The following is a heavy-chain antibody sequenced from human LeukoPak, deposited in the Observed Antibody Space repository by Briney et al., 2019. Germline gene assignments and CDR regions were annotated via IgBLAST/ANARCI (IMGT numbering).Heavy chain of an antibody. CDR3: ARDHILGYCSGGSCYYY. CDR1: GGSISSSSYY. V-gene: IGHV4-39*07. Sequence: ASETLSLTCTVSGGSISSSSYYWGWIRQPPGKGLEWIGSIYYSGSTYYNPSLKSRVTISVDTSKNQFSLKLSSVTAADTAVYYCARDHILGYCSGGSCYYYWGQGTLVTVSS. CDR2: IYYSGST. D-gene: IGHD2-15*01. J-gene: IGHJ4*02.